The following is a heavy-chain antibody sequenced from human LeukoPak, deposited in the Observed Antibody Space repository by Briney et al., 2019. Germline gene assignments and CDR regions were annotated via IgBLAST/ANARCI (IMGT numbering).Heavy chain of an antibody. CDR3: ATYTRDSSGYSPTDY. CDR2: IIPIFGTA. D-gene: IGHD3-22*01. V-gene: IGHV1-69*06. CDR1: GGTFSSYA. Sequence: GASVKVSCKASGGTFSSYAISWVRQAPGQGLEWMGGIIPIFGTAIYAQKFQGRVTMTEDTSTDTAYVELSSLRSEDTAVYYCATYTRDSSGYSPTDYWGQGTLVTVSS. J-gene: IGHJ4*02.